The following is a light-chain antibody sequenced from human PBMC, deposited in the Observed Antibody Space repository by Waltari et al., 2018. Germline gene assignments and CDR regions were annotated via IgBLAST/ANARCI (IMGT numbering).Light chain of an antibody. V-gene: IGKV1-39*01. J-gene: IGKJ4*01. Sequence: DIQMTQSPSSLSASVGDRVTITCRASQSISSHLNWYQQKPGKAPKLLIYGTSGLQSGVPPRFSGSRSGTDFTLTISSLQPEDFATYYCQQSHSPPLTFGGGTKVEIK. CDR1: QSISSH. CDR3: QQSHSPPLT. CDR2: GTS.